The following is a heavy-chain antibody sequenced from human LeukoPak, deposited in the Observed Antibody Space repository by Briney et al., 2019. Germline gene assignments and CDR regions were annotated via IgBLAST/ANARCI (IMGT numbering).Heavy chain of an antibody. V-gene: IGHV4-34*01. J-gene: IGHJ5*02. CDR1: GASSSGYS. Sequence: SETLSLTCAVHGASSSGYSWSWVRKPPRKGLEWIGEVNRVGNTIYNPSLKSRVTISIDTSTTQFSLRLSSVTVADTAVYFCARERVVSDYNWFDPWGQGTLVTVSS. CDR2: VNRVGNT. D-gene: IGHD6-25*01. CDR3: ARERVVSDYNWFDP.